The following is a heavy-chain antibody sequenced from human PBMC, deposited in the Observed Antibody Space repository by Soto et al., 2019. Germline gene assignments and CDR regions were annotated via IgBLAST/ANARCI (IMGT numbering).Heavy chain of an antibody. CDR2: ISSNGGNT. V-gene: IGHV3-64D*06. CDR3: VRATVAGNWALDI. CDR1: GFTFSSYV. D-gene: IGHD6-19*01. Sequence: GGSLRLSCSASGFTFSSYVMHWVRQAPGKGLEYVSEISSNGGNTHYAGSVKDRFTISRDNSKNTLYLHMSSLRTEDTAVYYCVRATVAGNWALDIWGQGTMVTVSS. J-gene: IGHJ3*02.